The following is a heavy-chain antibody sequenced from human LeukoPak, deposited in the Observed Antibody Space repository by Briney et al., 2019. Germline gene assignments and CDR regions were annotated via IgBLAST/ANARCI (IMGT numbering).Heavy chain of an antibody. J-gene: IGHJ4*02. CDR3: ASGYYDSSGYCFDY. CDR1: GGSISSSGYY. Sequence: SETLSLTCTVSGGSISSSGYYWGWIRQPPGKGLEWIGSIYYSGSTYYNPSLKSRVTISVDTSKNQFSLKLSSVTAADTAVYYCASGYYDSSGYCFDYWGQGTLVTVSS. CDR2: IYYSGST. V-gene: IGHV4-39*01. D-gene: IGHD3-22*01.